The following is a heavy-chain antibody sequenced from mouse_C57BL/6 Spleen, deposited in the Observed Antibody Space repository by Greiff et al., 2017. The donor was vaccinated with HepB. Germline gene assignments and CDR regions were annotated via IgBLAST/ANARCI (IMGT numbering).Heavy chain of an antibody. D-gene: IGHD3-2*02. J-gene: IGHJ3*01. Sequence: VQRVESGAELVKPGASVKISCKASGYAFSSYWMNWVKQRPGKGLEWIGQIYPGDGDTNYNGKFKGKATLTADKSSSTAYMQLSSLTSEDSAVYFCARRGSSGYVGTWFAYWGQGTLVTVSA. CDR1: GYAFSSYW. V-gene: IGHV1-80*01. CDR3: ARRGSSGYVGTWFAY. CDR2: IYPGDGDT.